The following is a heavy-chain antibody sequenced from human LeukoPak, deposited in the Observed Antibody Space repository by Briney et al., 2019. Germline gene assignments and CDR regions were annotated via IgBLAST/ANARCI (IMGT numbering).Heavy chain of an antibody. V-gene: IGHV4-34*01. J-gene: IGHJ6*03. Sequence: SETLSLTCAVYGGSFSGYYWSWLRQPPGKGLEWFGEIYHSGSTNYNPSLKSRVTISVDKSKNHFSLKLSSVTAADTAVYYCAARPRNNYYYYYMDVWGKGTTVTVSS. CDR2: IYHSGST. CDR3: AARPRNNYYYYYMDV. CDR1: GGSFSGYY.